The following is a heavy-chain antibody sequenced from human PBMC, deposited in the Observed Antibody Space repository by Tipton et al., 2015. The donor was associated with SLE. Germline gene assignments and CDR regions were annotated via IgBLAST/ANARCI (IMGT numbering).Heavy chain of an antibody. CDR2: IHHSGIT. D-gene: IGHD2/OR15-2a*01. J-gene: IGHJ4*02. CDR1: GYSIRNGYY. CDR3: ARSFSVRTLLWPTFAY. Sequence: TLSLTCNVSGYSIRNGYYWGWIRQAPGKGLEWTGTIHHSGITYYNPSLKSRVTISLDTSKNQFSLNLSSVTAADTAVYFCARSFSVRTLLWPTFAYWGQGTLVTVSS. V-gene: IGHV4-38-2*02.